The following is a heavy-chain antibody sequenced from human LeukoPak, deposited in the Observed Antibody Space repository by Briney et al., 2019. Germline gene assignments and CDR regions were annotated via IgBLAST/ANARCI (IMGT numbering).Heavy chain of an antibody. Sequence: GASAKVSCKVSGYTLTELSMHWVRQAPGKGLEWMGGFDPEDGETIYAQKFQGRVTMTEGTSTDTAYMELSSLRSEDTAVYYCATTMVLPTDAFDIWGQGTMVTVSS. D-gene: IGHD3-10*01. V-gene: IGHV1-24*01. CDR2: FDPEDGET. CDR3: ATTMVLPTDAFDI. J-gene: IGHJ3*02. CDR1: GYTLTELS.